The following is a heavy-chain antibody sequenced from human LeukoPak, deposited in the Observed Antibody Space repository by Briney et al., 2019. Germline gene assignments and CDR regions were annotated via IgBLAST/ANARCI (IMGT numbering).Heavy chain of an antibody. CDR2: MNPNSGNT. D-gene: IGHD3-22*01. Sequence: GALVKVSCKASGYTLTSYDINWVRQATGQGLEWMGWMNPNSGNTGYAQKFQDRVTMTRDTSISTAYMEVSSLRSEDTAVYYCARSYFYDSSGSSFDYWGQGTLVTVST. CDR3: ARSYFYDSSGSSFDY. J-gene: IGHJ4*02. V-gene: IGHV1-8*01. CDR1: GYTLTSYD.